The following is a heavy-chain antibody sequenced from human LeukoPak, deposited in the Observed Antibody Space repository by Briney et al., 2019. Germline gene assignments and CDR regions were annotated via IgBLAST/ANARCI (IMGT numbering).Heavy chain of an antibody. J-gene: IGHJ6*02. CDR3: ARVVNYYYGMDV. Sequence: ASVKVSCKASGYTFTGYYMHWVRQAPGQGLEWMEWINPNSGGTNYAQKFQGRVTMTRDTSISTAYMELSRLRSDDTAVYYCARVVNYYYGMDVWGQGTTVTVSS. V-gene: IGHV1-2*02. CDR1: GYTFTGYY. CDR2: INPNSGGT. D-gene: IGHD2-2*01.